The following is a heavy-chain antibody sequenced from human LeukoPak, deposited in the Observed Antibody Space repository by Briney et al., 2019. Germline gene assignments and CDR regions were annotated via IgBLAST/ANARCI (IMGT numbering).Heavy chain of an antibody. Sequence: PSGTLSLTCAVSGGSISSSNWWSWVRQPPGKGLEWIGEIYHSGSTNYNPSLKSRVTISVDKSKNQFSLKLSSVTAADTAVYYCARETSIAAAGNSPHFDYWGQGTLVTVSS. D-gene: IGHD6-13*01. CDR3: ARETSIAAAGNSPHFDY. CDR1: GGSISSSNW. CDR2: IYHSGST. J-gene: IGHJ4*02. V-gene: IGHV4-4*02.